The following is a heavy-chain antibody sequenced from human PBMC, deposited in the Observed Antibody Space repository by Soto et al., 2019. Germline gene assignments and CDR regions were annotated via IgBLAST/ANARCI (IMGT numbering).Heavy chain of an antibody. V-gene: IGHV3-23*01. CDR3: AKDRYTAMVTSWFDP. J-gene: IGHJ5*02. D-gene: IGHD5-18*01. Sequence: PGGSLRLSCAASGFTFSSYAMSWVRQAPGKGLEWVSAISGSGGSTYYADSVKGRFTISRDNSKNTLYLQMNSLRAEDTAVYYYAKDRYTAMVTSWFDPWGQGTLVTVSS. CDR2: ISGSGGST. CDR1: GFTFSSYA.